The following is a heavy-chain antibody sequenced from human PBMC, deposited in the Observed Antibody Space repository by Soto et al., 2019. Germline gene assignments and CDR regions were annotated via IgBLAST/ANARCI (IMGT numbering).Heavy chain of an antibody. V-gene: IGHV1-18*04. Sequence: QVQLVQSGAEVKKPGASVKVSCKASGYTFTSYGISWGRQAPGQGLEGMGWISAYNGNTNYAQKLQGRVTMTTDTSKSTAYMELRSLRSDDTAVYYCARDGDILTGYPHYYYYYGMDVWGQGTTVTVSS. J-gene: IGHJ6*02. D-gene: IGHD3-9*01. CDR1: GYTFTSYG. CDR3: ARDGDILTGYPHYYYYYGMDV. CDR2: ISAYNGNT.